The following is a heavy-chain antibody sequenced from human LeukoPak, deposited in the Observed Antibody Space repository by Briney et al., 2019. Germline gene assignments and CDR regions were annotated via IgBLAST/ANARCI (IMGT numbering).Heavy chain of an antibody. CDR3: AREIWATGIGWFDP. J-gene: IGHJ5*02. D-gene: IGHD3-9*01. CDR2: TGISGDNT. V-gene: IGHV3-23*01. Sequence: GGSLRLSCLASGFTFSSYAMSWVRHAPGKGLEWVSGTGISGDNTYYADSVKGRFTIARDDSKNTLYLQMNNLRAEDTAVYYCAREIWATGIGWFDPWGQGTLVTVSS. CDR1: GFTFSSYA.